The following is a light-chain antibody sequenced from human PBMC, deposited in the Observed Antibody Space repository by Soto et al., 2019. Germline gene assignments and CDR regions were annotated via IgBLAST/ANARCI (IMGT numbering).Light chain of an antibody. Sequence: QSALTQPPSASGSPGQSVTISCTGTSSDVGGYNYVSWYQQHPGKAPKLILYEISERPSGVPDRFSGSKSGNTASLTVSGLQAEDEADYYCSSYAGNNNCVFGTGTKVTDL. CDR1: SSDVGGYNY. CDR2: EIS. CDR3: SSYAGNNNCV. V-gene: IGLV2-8*01. J-gene: IGLJ1*01.